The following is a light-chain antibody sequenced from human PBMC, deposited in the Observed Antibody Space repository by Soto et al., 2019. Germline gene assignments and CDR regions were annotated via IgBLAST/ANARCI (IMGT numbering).Light chain of an antibody. CDR1: QSVSSN. Sequence: EIVMTQSPATLSVSPGERATLSCRASQSVSSNLAWYQQIPGQAPRLLIYGASTRATGIPARFSGSGSGPEFTLAISSLQSEDFAVYYCQQYNNWPLTYGGGTKVEIK. CDR2: GAS. CDR3: QQYNNWPLT. J-gene: IGKJ4*01. V-gene: IGKV3-15*01.